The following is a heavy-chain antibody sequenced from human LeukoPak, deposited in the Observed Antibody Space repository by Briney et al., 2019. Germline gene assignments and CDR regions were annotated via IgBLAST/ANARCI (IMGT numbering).Heavy chain of an antibody. J-gene: IGHJ4*02. V-gene: IGHV4-59*01. CDR3: ARDILDAGATHYFDY. CDR1: GASITTYY. Sequence: SETLSLTCTVSGASITTYYWSWIRQPPGKGLEYIGQIHSSGSANYNPSLKSRVAMSIDASKNQFSLTVSSVTAADTAIYYCARDILDAGATHYFDYWGQGSLLTVSS. CDR2: IHSSGSA. D-gene: IGHD1-26*01.